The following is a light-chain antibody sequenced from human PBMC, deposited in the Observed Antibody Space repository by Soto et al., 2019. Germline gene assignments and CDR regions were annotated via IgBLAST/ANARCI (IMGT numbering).Light chain of an antibody. CDR3: QQYNTWSSIT. CDR2: GTS. J-gene: IGKJ5*01. CDR1: QSISSN. V-gene: IGKV3-15*01. Sequence: EIVMTQSPATLSVSPGERVTLSCRASQSISSNLAWYQQKPGQAPGLLMYGTSTRATGIPARFSGSGSGTEFTLTISSLQSEDFAVYYCQQYNTWSSITFGQGTRLEIK.